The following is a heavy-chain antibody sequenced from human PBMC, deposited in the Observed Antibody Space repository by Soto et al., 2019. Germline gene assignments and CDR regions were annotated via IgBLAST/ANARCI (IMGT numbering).Heavy chain of an antibody. CDR2: IKSKTDGRTT. CDR3: TTDSSDGPRDYDS. Sequence: GGSLRLSCAASGFPISNAWMRLVRQAPGNGLECVCRIKSKTDGRTTDYAAPVKGRFTISRDDSKNTLYLQMNSLKTEDTAVYYCTTDSSDGPRDYDSWRQGT. V-gene: IGHV3-15*01. CDR1: GFPISNAW. D-gene: IGHD4-17*01. J-gene: IGHJ5*01.